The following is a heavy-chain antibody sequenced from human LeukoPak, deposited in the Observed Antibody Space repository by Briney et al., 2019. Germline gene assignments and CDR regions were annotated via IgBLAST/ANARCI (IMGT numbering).Heavy chain of an antibody. J-gene: IGHJ5*02. V-gene: IGHV4-59*01. CDR3: ARERGVYDQNWFDP. CDR1: GGSISSYY. D-gene: IGHD5/OR15-5a*01. CDR2: IYYSGST. Sequence: PSGTLSLTCTISGGSISSYYWSWIRQPPGKGLEWIGYIYYSGSTNYNPSLKSRVTISVDTSKNQFSLKLSSVTAADTAVYYCARERGVYDQNWFDPWGQGTLVTVSS.